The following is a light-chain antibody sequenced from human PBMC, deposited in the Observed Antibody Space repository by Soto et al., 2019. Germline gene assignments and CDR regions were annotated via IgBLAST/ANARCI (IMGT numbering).Light chain of an antibody. CDR2: GAS. CDR1: QSVGSY. Sequence: EIILTQSPDTLSLSPGERATLPCRASQSVGSYLAWFQQKPGQAPRLLIYGASSRATGIPDRFSGSGSGTDFTLTISRLEPEDFAVYYCQQYGSSPGTFGQGTKVDIK. V-gene: IGKV3-20*01. J-gene: IGKJ1*01. CDR3: QQYGSSPGT.